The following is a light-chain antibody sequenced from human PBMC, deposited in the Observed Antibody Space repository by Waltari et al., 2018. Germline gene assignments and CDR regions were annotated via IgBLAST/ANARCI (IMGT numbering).Light chain of an antibody. CDR3: SSYAGSTRV. J-gene: IGLJ3*02. V-gene: IGLV2-8*01. CDR2: EVS. CDR1: SSDVGRSNY. Sequence: QSALPQPPSASGSPGQSVTIPCTGTSSDVGRSNYVSWYQHHPGKAPQLMSYEVSKRPSGVPDRVSGSKSGNTASLTVSGLQAEDEADYYCSSYAGSTRVFGGGTKLTVL.